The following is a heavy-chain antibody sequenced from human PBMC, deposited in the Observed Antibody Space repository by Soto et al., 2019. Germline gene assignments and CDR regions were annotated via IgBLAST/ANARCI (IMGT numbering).Heavy chain of an antibody. CDR3: ARESPRDSHYFDY. CDR2: IYYSGST. J-gene: IGHJ4*02. V-gene: IGHV4-30-4*01. CDR1: GGSIRSGDHS. D-gene: IGHD3-22*01. Sequence: SETLSLTCTVSGGSIRSGDHSWRWIRQPPGKGLEWIGYIYYSGSTYYNPSLKSRVTISVDTSKDQFSLKLSSVTAADTAVYYCARESPRDSHYFDYWGQGTLVTVSS.